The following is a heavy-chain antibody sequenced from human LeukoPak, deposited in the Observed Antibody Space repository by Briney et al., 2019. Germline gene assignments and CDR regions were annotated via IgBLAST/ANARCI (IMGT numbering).Heavy chain of an antibody. V-gene: IGHV3-23*01. D-gene: IGHD2-15*01. CDR2: ISGSGGST. CDR3: AKVNGWAANPVSFDY. CDR1: GFTLSSYA. J-gene: IGHJ4*02. Sequence: PGGSLRLSCAASGFTLSSYAMSWVRQAPGKGLEWVSAISGSGGSTYYADSVKGRFTISRDNSKNTLYLQMNSLRAEDTAMYYCAKVNGWAANPVSFDYWGQGTLVTVSS.